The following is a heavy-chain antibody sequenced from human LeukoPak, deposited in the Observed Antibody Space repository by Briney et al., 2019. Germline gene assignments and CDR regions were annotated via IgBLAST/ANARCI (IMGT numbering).Heavy chain of an antibody. CDR2: ISSSCSTI. V-gene: IGHV3-11*04. J-gene: IGHJ4*02. Sequence: KTGGSLRLSCAASGFTFSDYYMSWIRQAPGKGLEWVSYISSSCSTIYYADSVKGRFTIYRDNAKSSLYLQMHSLRAEDTAVYYCASGVASYYYGSGSYPADYWGQGTLVTVSS. CDR1: GFTFSDYY. CDR3: ASGVASYYYGSGSYPADY. D-gene: IGHD3-10*01.